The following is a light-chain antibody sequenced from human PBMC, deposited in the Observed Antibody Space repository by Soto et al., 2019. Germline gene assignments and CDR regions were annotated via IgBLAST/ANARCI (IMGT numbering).Light chain of an antibody. CDR2: DAS. CDR1: QDITHY. CDR3: QHYDNLPPYT. J-gene: IGKJ2*01. Sequence: DIQVTQSPPSLSASVGDRVTITCRASQDITHYLNWYQQKPGRATKLLIADASDLQRGVPSRFSGRGSGTDFTCTISSVQPEDVATYYCQHYDNLPPYTFGQGTKLEIK. V-gene: IGKV1-33*01.